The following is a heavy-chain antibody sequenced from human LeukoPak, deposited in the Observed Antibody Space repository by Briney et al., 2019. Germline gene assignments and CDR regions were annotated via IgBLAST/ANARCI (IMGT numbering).Heavy chain of an antibody. CDR1: GFTFSSNV. Sequence: LSGRSLRLSCAASGFTFSSNVMHWVRQAPGKGLEWVAVISYDGSNKYYADSVKGRFTISRDIPQNTLYLQMNSLRPDDTAVYYCAREGYSSSYFDQWGQGTLVTVSS. J-gene: IGHJ4*02. V-gene: IGHV3-30-3*01. D-gene: IGHD6-6*01. CDR3: AREGYSSSYFDQ. CDR2: ISYDGSNK.